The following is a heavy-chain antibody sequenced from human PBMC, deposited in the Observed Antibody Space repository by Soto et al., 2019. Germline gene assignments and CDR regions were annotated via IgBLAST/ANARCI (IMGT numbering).Heavy chain of an antibody. V-gene: IGHV1-69*01. D-gene: IGHD2-15*01. Sequence: QVQLVQSGAEVKKPGSSVKVSCKASGGTFSSYAISWVRQAPGQVLEWMGGIIPIFGTANYAQKFQGRVTNTADESTSTAYMELSSLRSEDTAVYYCASLCSGGSCYEYGMDVWGQGTTVTVSS. CDR2: IIPIFGTA. CDR3: ASLCSGGSCYEYGMDV. J-gene: IGHJ6*02. CDR1: GGTFSSYA.